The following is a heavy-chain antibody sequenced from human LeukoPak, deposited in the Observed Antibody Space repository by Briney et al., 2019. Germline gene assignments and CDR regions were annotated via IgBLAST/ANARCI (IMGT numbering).Heavy chain of an antibody. D-gene: IGHD3-10*01. CDR2: ISGSST. Sequence: PGGSLRLSCAASGFTFNNYAVSWVRQAPTKGLEWVSTISGSSTYYADSVKGRFTISRDNSKNTLYLQMNSLRAEDTAVYYCAKDLSYYGSGSTFDYWGQGTLVTVSS. J-gene: IGHJ4*02. CDR1: GFTFNNYA. V-gene: IGHV3-23*01. CDR3: AKDLSYYGSGSTFDY.